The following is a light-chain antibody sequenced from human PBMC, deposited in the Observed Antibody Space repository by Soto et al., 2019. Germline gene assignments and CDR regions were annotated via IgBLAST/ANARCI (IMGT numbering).Light chain of an antibody. V-gene: IGLV1-44*01. CDR3: AAWDDSLNGV. Sequence: QSVLTQPPSSSGTPGQRVTISCSGSSSNIGSNAVNWYQQLPGTDPKLLIYSNNQRPSGVPDRFSGSKSGTSASLAISGLQSEDEADYYCAAWDDSLNGVFGGGTKLTVL. CDR1: SSNIGSNA. J-gene: IGLJ3*02. CDR2: SNN.